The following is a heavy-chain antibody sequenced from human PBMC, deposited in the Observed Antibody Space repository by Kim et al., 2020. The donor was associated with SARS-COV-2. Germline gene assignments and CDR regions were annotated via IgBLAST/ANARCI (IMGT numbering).Heavy chain of an antibody. CDR1: GYTFTSYA. CDR3: ASAHVLRYFGWSQTDPYAFDI. J-gene: IGHJ3*02. Sequence: ASVKVSCKASGYTFTSYAMHWVRQAPGQRLEWMGWINAGNGNTKYSQKFQGRVTITRDTSASTAYMELSSLRSEDTAVYYCASAHVLRYFGWSQTDPYAFDIWGQGTMVTVSS. V-gene: IGHV1-3*01. CDR2: INAGNGNT. D-gene: IGHD3-9*01.